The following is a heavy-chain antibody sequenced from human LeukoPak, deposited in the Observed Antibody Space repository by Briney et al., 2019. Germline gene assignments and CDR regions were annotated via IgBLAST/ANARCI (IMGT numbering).Heavy chain of an antibody. J-gene: IGHJ5*02. Sequence: ASVKVSCKASGYNFTYKYLHWVRQAPGQGLEWMGSINPNSGGTNYAQKFQGRVTMTTDTSMSTAYMELSKLTSDDTAVYYCARAGGRSWFDPWGQGTLVTVSS. CDR3: ARAGGRSWFDP. CDR2: INPNSGGT. V-gene: IGHV1-2*02. CDR1: GYNFTYKY.